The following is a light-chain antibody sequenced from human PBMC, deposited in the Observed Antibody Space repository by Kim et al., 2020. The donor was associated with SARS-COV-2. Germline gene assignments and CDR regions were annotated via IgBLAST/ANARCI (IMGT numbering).Light chain of an antibody. Sequence: EIVLTQSPGTLSLSPGERATLSCRASQSVSSSHLAWYQQKPGQAPRLLIYGASTRATGIPDRFSGSVSGTDFTLTISRLEPEDFAVFYCQKYGSTWTFGQGTKVDIK. CDR1: QSVSSSH. CDR2: GAS. V-gene: IGKV3-20*01. J-gene: IGKJ1*01. CDR3: QKYGSTWT.